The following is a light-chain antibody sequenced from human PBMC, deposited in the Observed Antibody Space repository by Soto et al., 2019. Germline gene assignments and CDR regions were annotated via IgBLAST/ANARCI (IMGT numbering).Light chain of an antibody. V-gene: IGKV3D-15*01. Sequence: EIVMTQSPATLSVSPGERSTLPCRASQSVSSNVAWYQQKPGQAPRLLIYGASTRATGIPDRFSGSGSGTDFTLTISRLEPEDVAVYYCQQYEAVVTFGQGTKVDIK. CDR2: GAS. CDR3: QQYEAVVT. J-gene: IGKJ1*01. CDR1: QSVSSN.